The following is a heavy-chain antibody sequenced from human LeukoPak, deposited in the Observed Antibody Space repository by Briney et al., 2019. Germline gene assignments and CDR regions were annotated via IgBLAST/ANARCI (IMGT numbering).Heavy chain of an antibody. CDR1: RYTFTSYD. J-gene: IGHJ4*02. CDR2: MNPNSGNT. V-gene: IGHV1-8*03. Sequence: ASVKVSCKASRYTFTSYDINWVRQATGQGLEWRGWMNPNSGNTGYAQKFQGRVTITRNTSISTAYMELSSLRSEDTAVYYCARGRGYDSSGYYFGDFDYWGQGTLVTVSS. CDR3: ARGRGYDSSGYYFGDFDY. D-gene: IGHD3-22*01.